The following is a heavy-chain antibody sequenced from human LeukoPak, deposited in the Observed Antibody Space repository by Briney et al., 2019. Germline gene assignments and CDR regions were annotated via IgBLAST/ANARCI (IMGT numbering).Heavy chain of an antibody. CDR2: ISGRRDYI. CDR3: AKTYGSLYYYGMDV. V-gene: IGHV3-21*01. J-gene: IGHJ6*02. Sequence: GGSLRLSCAASGFTFSSYSMNWVRQAPGKGLEWVSSISGRRDYIYYAESVKGRFTISRDNAKNSLYLQMNSLRVEDTAVYYCAKTYGSLYYYGMDVWGQGTTVTVSS. CDR1: GFTFSSYS. D-gene: IGHD3-10*01.